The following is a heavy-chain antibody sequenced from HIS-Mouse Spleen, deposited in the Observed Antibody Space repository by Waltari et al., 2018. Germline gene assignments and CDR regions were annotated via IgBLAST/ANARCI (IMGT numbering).Heavy chain of an antibody. V-gene: IGHV3-53*01. J-gene: IGHJ4*02. CDR1: GFTVSSNY. CDR3: ARDNYDSSGYYH. CDR2: IDSGGST. D-gene: IGHD3-22*01. Sequence: EVQLVESGGGLIQPGGSLRLSCAASGFTVSSNYMSWVRQAPGKGLEWVSVIDSGGSTYYADSVKGRFTISRDNSKNTLYLQMNSLRAEDTAVYYCARDNYDSSGYYHWGQGTLVTVSS.